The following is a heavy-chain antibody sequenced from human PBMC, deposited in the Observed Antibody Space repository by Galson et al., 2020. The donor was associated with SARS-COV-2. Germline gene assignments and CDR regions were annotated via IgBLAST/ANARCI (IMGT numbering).Heavy chain of an antibody. D-gene: IGHD2-21*01. Sequence: GGSLRLSCAASGFIFSGYSMNWVRQAPGKGLEWLSYISGTSRTIFDAASVKGRFTISRDNAKNSLFLQMNSLRAEDTAVYYCARDTYCSGECYPTRDHYGMDVWGQGTTVTVSS. CDR2: ISGTSRTI. J-gene: IGHJ6*02. CDR1: GFIFSGYS. V-gene: IGHV3-48*04. CDR3: ARDTYCSGECYPTRDHYGMDV.